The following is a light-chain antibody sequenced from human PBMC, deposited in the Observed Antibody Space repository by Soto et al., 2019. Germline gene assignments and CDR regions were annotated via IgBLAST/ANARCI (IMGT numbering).Light chain of an antibody. V-gene: IGLV1-40*01. J-gene: IGLJ2*01. CDR1: SSNIGAGYD. Sequence: QSVLTQPTSVSGAPGQRVTISCTGSSSNIGAGYDVHWYQQLPGTAPKLLIYNNSNRPSGVPDRFSGSKSGTSASLAITGLQAEDEADYYCQSYDSSLSGVVFGGGTKVTVL. CDR2: NNS. CDR3: QSYDSSLSGVV.